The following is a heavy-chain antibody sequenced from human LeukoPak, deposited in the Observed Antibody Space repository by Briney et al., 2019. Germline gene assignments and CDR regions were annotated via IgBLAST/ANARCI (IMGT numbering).Heavy chain of an antibody. Sequence: PGGSLRLSCAASGFTFSSYAMSWVRQAPGMGLEWVSTVSDTSGNTYYTDSVKGRFTTSRDNSKNTLYLQMNSLRAEDTAIYYCAKRPPHDNFASSPFDYWGQGNLVTVSS. V-gene: IGHV3-23*01. CDR3: AKRPPHDNFASSPFDY. D-gene: IGHD1-20*01. CDR2: VSDTSGNT. J-gene: IGHJ4*02. CDR1: GFTFSSYA.